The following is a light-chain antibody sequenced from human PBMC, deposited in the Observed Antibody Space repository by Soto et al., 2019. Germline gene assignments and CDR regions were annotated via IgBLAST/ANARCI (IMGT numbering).Light chain of an antibody. CDR1: QTISSW. V-gene: IGKV1-5*03. CDR3: QHYNSYSEA. Sequence: DIQMTQSPSTLSGSVGERVAKGRRASQTISSWLAWYQQKPGKAPKLLIYKASTLKSGVPSRFSGSGSGTEYTLSISSLQPDDVAPSYCQHYNSYSEAFGQGTKVDIK. CDR2: KAS. J-gene: IGKJ1*01.